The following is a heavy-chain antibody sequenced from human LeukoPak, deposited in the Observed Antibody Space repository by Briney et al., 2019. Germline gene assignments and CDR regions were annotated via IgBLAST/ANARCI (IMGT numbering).Heavy chain of an antibody. V-gene: IGHV1-8*01. CDR1: GYTFTSYD. Sequence: ASVKVSCKASGYTFTSYDINWVRQATGQGLEWMGWMNPNSGNTGYAQKFQGRVTMTRNTSISTAYMELSSLRSEDTAVYYCARAMGTTYPRYYYYMDVWGKGTTVTISS. CDR2: MNPNSGNT. D-gene: IGHD1-26*01. J-gene: IGHJ6*03. CDR3: ARAMGTTYPRYYYYMDV.